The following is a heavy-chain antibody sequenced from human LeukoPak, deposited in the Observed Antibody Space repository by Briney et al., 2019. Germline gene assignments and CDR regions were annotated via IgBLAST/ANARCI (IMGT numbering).Heavy chain of an antibody. CDR3: ARGGRCSGDNCYATLYDY. J-gene: IGHJ4*02. D-gene: IGHD2-15*01. CDR1: EFTFSDYY. CDR2: ISGSGNTI. Sequence: LRLSCAASEFTFSDYYMSWIRQAPGKGLEWVSYISGSGNTIYYADSVKGRFTISRDNAKNSLYLQMNSLRPEDTAIYYCARGGRCSGDNCYATLYDYWGQGTVVTVSS. V-gene: IGHV3-11*04.